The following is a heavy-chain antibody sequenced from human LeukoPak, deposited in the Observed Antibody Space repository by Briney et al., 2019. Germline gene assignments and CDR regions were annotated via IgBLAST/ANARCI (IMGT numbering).Heavy chain of an antibody. Sequence: GGSLRLSCAASGFTFSSYGMHWVRQAPGKGLEWVAFIRDDGSNKCYADSVKGRFTISRDNSKNTLYLQMNSLRAEDTAVYYCAKDPMRARWDIVVVPAAPIGYWGQGTLVTVSS. V-gene: IGHV3-30*02. D-gene: IGHD2-2*01. J-gene: IGHJ4*02. CDR3: AKDPMRARWDIVVVPAAPIGY. CDR1: GFTFSSYG. CDR2: IRDDGSNK.